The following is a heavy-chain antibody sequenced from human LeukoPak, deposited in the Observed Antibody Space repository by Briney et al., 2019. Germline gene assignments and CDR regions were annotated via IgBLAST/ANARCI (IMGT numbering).Heavy chain of an antibody. CDR1: GYIFSGHG. CDR3: AREWDEYSSSWYY. J-gene: IGHJ4*02. V-gene: IGHV1-46*01. D-gene: IGHD6-13*01. Sequence: ASVKVSCKTSGYIFSGHGFTWVRQAPGQGLEWMGIINPSGGSTSYAQKFQGRVTMTRDTSTSTVYMELSSLRSEDTAVYYCAREWDEYSSSWYYWGQGTLVTVSS. CDR2: INPSGGST.